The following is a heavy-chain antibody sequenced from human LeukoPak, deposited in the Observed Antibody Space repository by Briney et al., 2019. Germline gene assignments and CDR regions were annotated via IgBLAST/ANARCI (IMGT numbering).Heavy chain of an antibody. Sequence: PSETLSLTCTVSGYSIRSGFYWGWIRQAPGRGLEWIGSIFQGGTTFYNPSLKSRVIISADTSNNEFSLKLSSVTAADTAVYYCARGEYYDFWSGYYRQGGFDYWGQGTLVTVSS. CDR1: GYSIRSGFY. V-gene: IGHV4-38-2*02. CDR2: IFQGGTT. D-gene: IGHD3-3*01. J-gene: IGHJ4*02. CDR3: ARGEYYDFWSGYYRQGGFDY.